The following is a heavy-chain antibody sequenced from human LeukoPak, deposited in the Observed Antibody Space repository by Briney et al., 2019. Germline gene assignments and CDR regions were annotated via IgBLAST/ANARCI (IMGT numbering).Heavy chain of an antibody. D-gene: IGHD3-10*01. V-gene: IGHV1-69*05. CDR3: ARDAGSGSTYYMDV. CDR2: IIPIFGTA. Sequence: SVKVSCKASGGTFRSYAISWVRQAPRQGLEWMGRIIPIFGTANYAQKFQGRVTITTDESTSTAYMELSSLRSEDTAVYYCARDAGSGSTYYMDVWGKGTTVTVSS. J-gene: IGHJ6*03. CDR1: GGTFRSYA.